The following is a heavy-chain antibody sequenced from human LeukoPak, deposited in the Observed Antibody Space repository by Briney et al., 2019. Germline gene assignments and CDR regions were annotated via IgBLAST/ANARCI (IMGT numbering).Heavy chain of an antibody. CDR3: AKEANDILTGYPLGYFDY. CDR2: ISGSGGST. CDR1: GFTFSSYA. V-gene: IGHV3-23*01. Sequence: PGGSLRLSCAASGFTFSSYAMSWVRQAPGKGLDWVSAISGSGGSTYYADSVKGRFTISRDNSKNTPYLQMNSLRAEDTAVYYCAKEANDILTGYPLGYFDYWGQGTLVTVSS. J-gene: IGHJ4*02. D-gene: IGHD3-9*01.